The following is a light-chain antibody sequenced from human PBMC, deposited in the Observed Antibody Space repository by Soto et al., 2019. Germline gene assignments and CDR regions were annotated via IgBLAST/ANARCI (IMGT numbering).Light chain of an antibody. Sequence: QSALTQPPSASGSPGQTVTISCTGTSSDVGGYNYVSWYQQHPRKAPKLMIYEVSKRPSGVPDRFFGSKSGNTASLTVSGLQDEDEADYYGSSYAGSNNLVFGGGTKLTVL. V-gene: IGLV2-8*01. CDR1: SSDVGGYNY. CDR3: SSYAGSNNLV. J-gene: IGLJ2*01. CDR2: EVS.